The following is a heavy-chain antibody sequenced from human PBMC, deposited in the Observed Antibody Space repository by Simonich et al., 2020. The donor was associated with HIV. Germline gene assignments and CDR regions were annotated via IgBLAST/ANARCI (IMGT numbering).Heavy chain of an antibody. CDR3: VNRAWLDS. CDR2: ITDSNESK. Sequence: EVQLLESGGGLVQPGGSLRLSCAASGFTFSSYAMSWVRQAPGKGLEWVSVITDSNESKNYADSVKGRFTISRDNSKNTLYLQMNSLRAEDTAVYYCVNRAWLDSWGQGALVTVSS. D-gene: IGHD3-10*01. V-gene: IGHV3-23*01. CDR1: GFTFSSYA. J-gene: IGHJ5*01.